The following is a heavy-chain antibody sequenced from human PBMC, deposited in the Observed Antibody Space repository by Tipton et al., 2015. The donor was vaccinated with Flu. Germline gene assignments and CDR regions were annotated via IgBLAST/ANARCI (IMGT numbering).Heavy chain of an antibody. V-gene: IGHV3-23*01. Sequence: SLRPSCAASGFTFTNYAMSWVRQAPGKGLEWVSSMSGSGANTDYADSVKGRFTVSRDSSKNILYLQMSSLRAEDTAVYYCAKVGSGTFTTYYFDYWGQGTLVTVSS. J-gene: IGHJ4*02. CDR1: GFTFTNYA. D-gene: IGHD1-26*01. CDR2: MSGSGANT. CDR3: AKVGSGTFTTYYFDY.